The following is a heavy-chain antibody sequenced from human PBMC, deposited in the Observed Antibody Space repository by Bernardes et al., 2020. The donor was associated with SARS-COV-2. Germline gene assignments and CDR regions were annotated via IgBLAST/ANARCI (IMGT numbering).Heavy chain of an antibody. CDR1: GGSISSSNW. Sequence: SETLSLTCAVSGGSISSSNWWSWVRQPPGKGLEWIGEIYHSGSTNYNPSLKSRVTISVDKSKNQFSLKLSSVTAADTAVYYCARVGRGVGRVGYYYYYGMDVWGQGTTVTVSS. CDR3: ARVGRGVGRVGYYYYYGMDV. J-gene: IGHJ6*02. D-gene: IGHD1-26*01. CDR2: IYHSGST. V-gene: IGHV4-4*02.